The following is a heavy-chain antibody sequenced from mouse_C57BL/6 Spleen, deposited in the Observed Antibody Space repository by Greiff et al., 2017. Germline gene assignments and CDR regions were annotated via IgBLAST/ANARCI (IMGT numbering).Heavy chain of an antibody. J-gene: IGHJ1*03. V-gene: IGHV1-26*01. CDR3: AREEIRSADV. Sequence: VQLQQSGPELVKPGASVKISCKASGYTFTDYYMNWVKQSHGKSLEWIGDINPNNGGTSYNQKFKGKATLTVDKSSSTAYMELRSLTSEDSAVYYCAREEIRSADVWGTGTTVTVSS. CDR2: INPNNGGT. CDR1: GYTFTDYY. D-gene: IGHD1-1*01.